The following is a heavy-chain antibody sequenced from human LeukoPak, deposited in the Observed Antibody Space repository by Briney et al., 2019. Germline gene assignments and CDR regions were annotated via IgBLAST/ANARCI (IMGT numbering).Heavy chain of an antibody. J-gene: IGHJ6*02. CDR3: ARDHVVAGIYYYYYGMDV. Sequence: GGSLRLSCAASGFTFSSYAMHWVRQAPGKGLEWVAVISYDGSNKYYADSVKGRFTISRDNSKNTLYLQMYSLRAEDTAVYYCARDHVVAGIYYYYYGMDVWGQGTTVTVSS. CDR2: ISYDGSNK. D-gene: IGHD6-19*01. V-gene: IGHV3-30-3*01. CDR1: GFTFSSYA.